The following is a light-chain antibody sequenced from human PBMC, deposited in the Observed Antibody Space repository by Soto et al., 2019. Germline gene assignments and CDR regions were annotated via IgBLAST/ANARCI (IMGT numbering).Light chain of an antibody. CDR2: DVS. CDR3: SSYASSSTFYV. Sequence: QSALTQLVSGSGSPRQSITISCTGTSSDVGGYNYVSWYQQHPGKAPKLMIYDVSNRPSGVSNRFSGSKSGNTASLTISGLQAEDEADYYCSSYASSSTFYVFGTGTKVTVL. J-gene: IGLJ1*01. CDR1: SSDVGGYNY. V-gene: IGLV2-14*01.